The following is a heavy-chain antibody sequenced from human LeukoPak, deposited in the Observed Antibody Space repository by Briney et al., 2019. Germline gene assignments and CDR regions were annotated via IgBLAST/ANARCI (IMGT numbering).Heavy chain of an antibody. J-gene: IGHJ3*02. Sequence: ASVKVSCKASVYTFTRYYMHWVRQAPEPGLGWRGWISPKSGGTNYAQNLQGRVTMTTDTSIRTAYMELSRLRYDDIGIYYCATMMVHVAMGAFDIWGEGTMVTVSS. V-gene: IGHV1-2*02. D-gene: IGHD5-24*01. CDR1: VYTFTRYY. CDR3: ATMMVHVAMGAFDI. CDR2: ISPKSGGT.